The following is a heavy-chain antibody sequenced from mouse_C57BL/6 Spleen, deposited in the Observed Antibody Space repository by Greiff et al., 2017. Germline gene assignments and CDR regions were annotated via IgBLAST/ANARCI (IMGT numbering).Heavy chain of an antibody. CDR1: GYTFTTYP. V-gene: IGHV1-47*01. D-gene: IGHD2-3*01. CDR3: TRGDGYYDAMDY. CDR2: FHPYNDDT. J-gene: IGHJ4*01. Sequence: QVQLQQSGAELVKPGASVKMSCKASGYTFTTYPIEWMKQNHGKSLEWIGNFHPYNDDTKYNEKFKGKATLTVEKSSSTVYLELSRLTSDDSAVCDCTRGDGYYDAMDYWGQGTSVTVSS.